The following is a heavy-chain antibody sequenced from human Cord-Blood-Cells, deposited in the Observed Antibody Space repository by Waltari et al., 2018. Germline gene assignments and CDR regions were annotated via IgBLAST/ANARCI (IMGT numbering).Heavy chain of an antibody. J-gene: IGHJ4*02. Sequence: QVQLQQSGPGLVKPSKTLSLTCAISGDSVSSNSAAWNCIRQSPSRGREWLERTYYRSKSYNAYAVPVKSGITINPDTSKNQFSLQLNSVTPENTACYYCARYFARLRLGYCGTATLVTVSS. CDR2: TYYRSKSYN. CDR3: ARYFARLRLGY. D-gene: IGHD5-12*01. V-gene: IGHV6-1*01. CDR1: GDSVSSNSAA.